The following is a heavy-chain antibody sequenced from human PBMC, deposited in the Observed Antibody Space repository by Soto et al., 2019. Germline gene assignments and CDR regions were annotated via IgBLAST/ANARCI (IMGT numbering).Heavy chain of an antibody. CDR3: ARDRLDSRSGYDAFDI. V-gene: IGHV1-46*01. CDR2: VNPSDGNT. Sequence: VQMVQSGAEVRRPGASVKISCKASGYSFTNYYINWVRQAPGQGLEWMGTVNPSDGNTVYAQNFQGRVTMTRDTSANTVYMDLTGLRSEDAAVYFCARDRLDSRSGYDAFDIWGQGTMVNVSS. D-gene: IGHD3-3*01. J-gene: IGHJ3*02. CDR1: GYSFTNYY.